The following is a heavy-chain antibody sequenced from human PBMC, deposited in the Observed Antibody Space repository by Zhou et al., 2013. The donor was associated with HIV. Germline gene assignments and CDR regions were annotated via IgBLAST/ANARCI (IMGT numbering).Heavy chain of an antibody. CDR2: FNPTGGGP. D-gene: IGHD2-15*01. CDR3: ARAEEVVDLSAFDI. J-gene: IGHJ3*02. CDR1: GYAFSRFY. Sequence: QVQLVQSGAEVKKPGASVTLSCKASGYAFSRFYIHWVRQAPGQGLEWMAVFNPTGGGPSNAQRFRGRITMTRDASTRTAYMELRSLRSDDTAVYYCARAEEVVDLSAFDIWGQGTMVTVSS. V-gene: IGHV1-46*03.